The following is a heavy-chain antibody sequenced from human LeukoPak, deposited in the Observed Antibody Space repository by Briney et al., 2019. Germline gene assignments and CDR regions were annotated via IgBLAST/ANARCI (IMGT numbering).Heavy chain of an antibody. D-gene: IGHD6-13*01. V-gene: IGHV4-61*08. CDR1: GGSISSGGYY. CDR2: IYYSGST. CDR3: ARLYSSSLGRVFDY. J-gene: IGHJ4*02. Sequence: SETLSLTCTVSGGSISSGGYYWSWIRQPPGKGLEWIGYIYYSGSTNYNPSLKSRVTISVDTSKNQFSLKLSSVTAADTAVYYCARLYSSSLGRVFDYWGQGTLVTVSS.